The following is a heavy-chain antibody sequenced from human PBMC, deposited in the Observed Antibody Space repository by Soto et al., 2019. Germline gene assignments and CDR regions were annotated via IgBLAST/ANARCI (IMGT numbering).Heavy chain of an antibody. J-gene: IGHJ4*02. D-gene: IGHD5-18*01. V-gene: IGHV3-23*01. CDR3: ARGGPRDGYRDLDY. CDR1: GFPFFAYA. CDR2: LTNSGDDT. Sequence: WGSLRLSCAASGFPFFAYAITCVRHSPLKGLEWVASLTNSGDDTYYPDSVKGRFTISRDNSKNTLSLQMSRLRAEDTALYYCARGGPRDGYRDLDYWGQGTQVTVSS.